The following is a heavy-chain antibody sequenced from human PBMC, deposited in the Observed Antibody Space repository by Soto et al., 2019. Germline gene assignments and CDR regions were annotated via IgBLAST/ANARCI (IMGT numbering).Heavy chain of an antibody. D-gene: IGHD2-2*02. CDR1: GFIFSDYH. V-gene: IGHV3-11*01. J-gene: IGHJ6*02. CDR3: AGSSRISWYTGMDV. Sequence: PGGSLRLSCAASGFIFSDYHMSWIRQAPGKGLEWVSYISSSGTTIYYADSVKGRFTISRDNAKSSLYVEMNSLRAEDTAVYFCAGSSRISWYTGMDVWGQGTTVTVSS. CDR2: ISSSGTTI.